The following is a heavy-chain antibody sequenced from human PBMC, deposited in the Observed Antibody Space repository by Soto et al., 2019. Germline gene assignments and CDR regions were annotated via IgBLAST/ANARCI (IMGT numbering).Heavy chain of an antibody. CDR2: IYYSGSS. D-gene: IGHD5-18*01. CDR3: ASGGSTALAYYCYGMDV. J-gene: IGHJ6*02. Sequence: QVQLQESGPGLVKPSETLSLTCTVSGGSISTYYWSWIRQPPGKGLEWIGYIYYSGSSSYNPSRRSRVTISVDTSKNRFSLQLSSVTAADTAVYYCASGGSTALAYYCYGMDVWGQGTTVTVSS. V-gene: IGHV4-59*01. CDR1: GGSISTYY.